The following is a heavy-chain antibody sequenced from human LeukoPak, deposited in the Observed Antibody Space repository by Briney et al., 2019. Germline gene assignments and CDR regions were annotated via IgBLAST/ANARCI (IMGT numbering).Heavy chain of an antibody. J-gene: IGHJ3*02. D-gene: IGHD6-13*01. CDR1: GYTLTELS. Sequence: ASVKVSCKVSGYTLTELSMHWVRQAPGKGLEWMGGFDPEDGETIYAQKFQGRVTMTEDTSTDTAYMELSSLRSEDTAVYYCATAGYSSSWYDAFDIWGQGTMVIVSS. V-gene: IGHV1-24*01. CDR2: FDPEDGET. CDR3: ATAGYSSSWYDAFDI.